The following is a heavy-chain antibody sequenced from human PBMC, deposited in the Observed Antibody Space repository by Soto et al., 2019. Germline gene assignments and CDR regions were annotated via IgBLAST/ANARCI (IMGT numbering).Heavy chain of an antibody. CDR3: ARAAERITMVRGVIYHGGGVWFDY. CDR1: GYSISSGYY. J-gene: IGHJ5*01. CDR2: IYHSGST. V-gene: IGHV4-38-2*01. Sequence: ETLSLTCAVSGYSISSGYYWGWIRQPPGKGLEWIGSIYHSGSTYYNPSLKSRVTISVDTSKNQFSLKLGSVNAADTAVYYCARAAERITMVRGVIYHGGGVWFDYWGEGTLVTVSS. D-gene: IGHD3-10*01.